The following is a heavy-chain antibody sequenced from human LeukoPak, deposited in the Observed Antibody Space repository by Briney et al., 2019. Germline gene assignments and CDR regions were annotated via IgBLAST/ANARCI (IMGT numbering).Heavy chain of an antibody. CDR1: GGTFSSYA. CDR3: AKSGSYSMGFDY. D-gene: IGHD1-26*01. J-gene: IGHJ4*02. CDR2: IIPILGIA. Sequence: GASVKVSCKASGGTFSSYAISWVRQAPGQGLEWMGRIIPILGIANYAQKFQGRVTITADKSTSTACMELSSLRSEDTAVYYCAKSGSYSMGFDYWGQGTLVTVSS. V-gene: IGHV1-69*04.